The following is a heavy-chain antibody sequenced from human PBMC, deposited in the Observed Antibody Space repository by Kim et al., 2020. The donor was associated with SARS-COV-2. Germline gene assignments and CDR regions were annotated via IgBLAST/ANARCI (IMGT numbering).Heavy chain of an antibody. J-gene: IGHJ5*02. Sequence: SVKVSCKASGGTFSSYAISWVRQAPGQGLEWMGGIIPIFGTANYAQKFQGRVTITADESTSTAYMELSSLRSEDTAVYYCARPHYYDRGRWFDHWGQGTLVTVSS. V-gene: IGHV1-69*13. D-gene: IGHD3-22*01. CDR2: IIPIFGTA. CDR3: ARPHYYDRGRWFDH. CDR1: GGTFSSYA.